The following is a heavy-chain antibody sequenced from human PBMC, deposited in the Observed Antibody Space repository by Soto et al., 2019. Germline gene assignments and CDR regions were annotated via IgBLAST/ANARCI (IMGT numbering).Heavy chain of an antibody. J-gene: IGHJ6*02. CDR1: GYTFTSYR. Sequence: SVKVSCKASGYTFTSYRFSWVRQAPGQGLEWMGWISAYNCNTNYAQKLQGRVTMTTDTSTSTAYMRMRSLRSEDTAVYYWARRSSGYYYYGMDVWGQGTTVTVPS. D-gene: IGHD3-3*01. V-gene: IGHV1-18*04. CDR2: ISAYNCNT. CDR3: ARRSSGYYYYGMDV.